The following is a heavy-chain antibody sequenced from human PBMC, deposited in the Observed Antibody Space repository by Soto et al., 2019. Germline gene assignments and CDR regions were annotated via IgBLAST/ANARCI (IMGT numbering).Heavy chain of an antibody. J-gene: IGHJ4*02. CDR1: GGTFSSYA. D-gene: IGHD6-19*01. CDR3: AVGVAGQCGY. CDR2: IIPIFGTA. V-gene: IGHV1-69*06. Sequence: SVTVSCQASGGTFSSYAISWVRQAXGQGLEWMGGIIPIFGTANYAQKFQGRVTITADKSXSTAXXXLSSLRSEDTAVYYCAVGVAGQCGYWGQGTLVTGSS.